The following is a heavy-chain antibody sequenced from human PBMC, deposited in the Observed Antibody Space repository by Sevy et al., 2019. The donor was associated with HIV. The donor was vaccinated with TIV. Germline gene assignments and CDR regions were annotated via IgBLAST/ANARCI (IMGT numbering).Heavy chain of an antibody. CDR1: GGSVSSGSYY. D-gene: IGHD6-19*01. Sequence: SETLSLTCTVSGGSVSSGSYYWSWIRQPPGKGLEWIGYIYYSGSTNYNPSLKSRVTISVDTSKNQFSLKLSSVTAADTAVYDCARDGGSSSGWYGDYWGQGTLVTVSS. V-gene: IGHV4-61*01. CDR3: ARDGGSSSGWYGDY. CDR2: IYYSGST. J-gene: IGHJ4*02.